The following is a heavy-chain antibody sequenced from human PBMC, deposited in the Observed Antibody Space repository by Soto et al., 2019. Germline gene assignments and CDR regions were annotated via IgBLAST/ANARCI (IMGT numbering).Heavy chain of an antibody. V-gene: IGHV1-46*01. CDR2: INPNGGST. CDR1: GYIFINYY. D-gene: IGHD6-13*01. J-gene: IGHJ4*02. Sequence: QVHLVQSGAEVKKPGASGKVSCKASGYIFINYYIHWVRQAPGQGLEWIGIINPNGGSTNYAQKFRGRVTMARDTSTSTGYMHLSSLRSDDTAVYHCARDLAAADYWGPGTLVAVSS. CDR3: ARDLAAADY.